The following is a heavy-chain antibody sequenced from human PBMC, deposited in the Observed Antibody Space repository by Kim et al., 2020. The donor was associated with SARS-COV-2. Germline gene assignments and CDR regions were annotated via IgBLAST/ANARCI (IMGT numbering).Heavy chain of an antibody. V-gene: IGHV4-39*01. Sequence: SETLSLTCTVSGGSISSSSYYWGWIRQPPGQGLEWIGSIYYSGSTYYNPSLKSRVTISVDTSKNQFSLKLSSVTAADTAVYYCARHDYYGSGSYYGNFD. CDR3: ARHDYYGSGSYYGNFD. CDR1: GGSISSSSYY. D-gene: IGHD3-10*01. J-gene: IGHJ4*01. CDR2: IYYSGST.